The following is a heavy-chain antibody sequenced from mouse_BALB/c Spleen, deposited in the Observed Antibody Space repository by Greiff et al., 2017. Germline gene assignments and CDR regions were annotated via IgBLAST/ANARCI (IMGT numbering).Heavy chain of an antibody. CDR3: ARGGANWSWFAY. CDR1: GYTFTSYW. Sequence: VQLQQSGAELARPGASVKLSCKASGYTFTSYWMQWVKQRPGQGLEWIGAIYPGDGDTRYTQKFKDKATLTADKSSSTAYMQLSSLASEDSAVYYCARGGANWSWFAYWGQGTLVTVSA. V-gene: IGHV1-87*01. CDR2: IYPGDGDT. J-gene: IGHJ3*01. D-gene: IGHD4-1*01.